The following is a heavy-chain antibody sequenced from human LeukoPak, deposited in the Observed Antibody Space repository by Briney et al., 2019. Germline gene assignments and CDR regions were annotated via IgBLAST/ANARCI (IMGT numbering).Heavy chain of an antibody. Sequence: GGSLRLSCAGTGFIFRDPWMTWVRQTPEKGLEWVGRIKSKANGETTDYAAPVKGRFTISRDDSKNTLYLQMNSLKTEDTAVYYCATDPITGTTDYWGQGTLVTVSS. CDR1: GFIFRDPW. D-gene: IGHD1-20*01. CDR2: IKSKANGETT. J-gene: IGHJ4*02. CDR3: ATDPITGTTDY. V-gene: IGHV3-15*01.